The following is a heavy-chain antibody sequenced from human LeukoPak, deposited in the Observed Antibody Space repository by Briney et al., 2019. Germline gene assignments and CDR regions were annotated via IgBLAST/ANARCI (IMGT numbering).Heavy chain of an antibody. CDR3: ASSGYTNNWFDP. D-gene: IGHD3-22*01. CDR2: IYTSGST. Sequence: SETLSLTCTVSGGSISSYYWSWIRQPPGKGLEWIGYIYTSGSTNYNPSLKSRVTISVDTSKNQFSLKLSSVTAADTAVYYCASSGYTNNWFDPWGQGTLVTASS. V-gene: IGHV4-4*09. CDR1: GGSISSYY. J-gene: IGHJ5*02.